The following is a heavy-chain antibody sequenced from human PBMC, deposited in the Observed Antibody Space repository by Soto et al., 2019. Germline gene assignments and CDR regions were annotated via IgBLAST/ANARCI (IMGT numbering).Heavy chain of an antibody. CDR2: IFSSGES. CDR3: ARGGIGMVRTFDQ. J-gene: IGHJ4*02. V-gene: IGHV3-53*01. D-gene: IGHD3-10*01. Sequence: EVQLVESGGGLLQPGGSLRLSCAASGFTVSSTYMSWVRQAPGKGLEWVSIIFSSGESFYADSVKGRFTISRDSSDNTVYLQMNSLKAEDTAVYYCARGGIGMVRTFDQWGQGTLVTVSS. CDR1: GFTVSSTY.